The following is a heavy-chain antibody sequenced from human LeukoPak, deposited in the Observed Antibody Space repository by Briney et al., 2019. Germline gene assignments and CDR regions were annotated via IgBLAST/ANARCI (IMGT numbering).Heavy chain of an antibody. Sequence: GRSPSPSRAPSLFTLTKVWISCGPRGPRQGVECGGGISSKIEGGTTNYAAPVKGRFTISREDSKNKLYLQMNRLKTEDTAVYYCTAHPYYYGSSGHPFDYWGQGTLVTVSS. CDR2: ISSKIEGGTT. CDR1: LFTLTKVW. V-gene: IGHV3-15*01. D-gene: IGHD3-22*01. CDR3: TAHPYYYGSSGHPFDY. J-gene: IGHJ4*02.